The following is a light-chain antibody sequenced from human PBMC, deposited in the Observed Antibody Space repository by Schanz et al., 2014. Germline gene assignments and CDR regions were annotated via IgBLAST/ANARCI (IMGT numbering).Light chain of an antibody. V-gene: IGLV1-40*01. CDR3: SSYTSSSTWV. CDR2: GNS. CDR1: SSNIGAGYD. J-gene: IGLJ1*01. Sequence: QSVLTQPPSVSGAPGQRVTISCTGSSSNIGAGYDVHWYQQLPGTAPKLLIYGNSNRPSGVPDRFSGSKSGTSASLAITGLQAEDEGDYYCSSYTSSSTWVFGTGTKLTVL.